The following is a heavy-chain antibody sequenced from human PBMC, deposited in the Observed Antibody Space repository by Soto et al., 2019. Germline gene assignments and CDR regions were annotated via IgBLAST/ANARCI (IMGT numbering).Heavy chain of an antibody. J-gene: IGHJ4*02. CDR2: IYNSGST. Sequence: QVQLQESGPGLVKPSETLSLTCTVSGGSISSYYWSWIRQPAGKGLEWIGRIYNSGSTNYNPSLKSPVTRPVDTSKIQFSLKLSSVPAADTAVYYCARGYCSVGSCYPSAYWGQGTLVTVSS. D-gene: IGHD2-15*01. V-gene: IGHV4-4*07. CDR1: GGSISSYY. CDR3: ARGYCSVGSCYPSAY.